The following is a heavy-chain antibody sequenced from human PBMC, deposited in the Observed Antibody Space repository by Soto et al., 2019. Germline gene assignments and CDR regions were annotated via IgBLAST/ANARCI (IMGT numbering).Heavy chain of an antibody. Sequence: SETLSLTCAVYGGSFSGYYWSWIRQPPGKGLEWIGEINHSGSTNYNPSLKSRVTISVDTSKNQFSLKLSSVTAADTAVYYCAREGRGYSYGLYYYYGMDVWGQGTTVTVSS. D-gene: IGHD5-18*01. J-gene: IGHJ6*02. CDR3: AREGRGYSYGLYYYYGMDV. CDR1: GGSFSGYY. V-gene: IGHV4-34*01. CDR2: INHSGST.